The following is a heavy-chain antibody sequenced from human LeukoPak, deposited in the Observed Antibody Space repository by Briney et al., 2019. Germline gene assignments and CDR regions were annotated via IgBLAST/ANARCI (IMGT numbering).Heavy chain of an antibody. CDR1: GGSFRGYY. CDR3: ARRAGFAGNYCYYMDV. D-gene: IGHD3-10*01. J-gene: IGHJ6*03. V-gene: IGHV4-34*01. CDR2: INHSGST. Sequence: SETLSLTCAVYGGSFRGYYWSWIRQPPGKGLEWIGEINHSGSTNYNPSLKSRVTISVDTSKNQFSLKLSSVTAADTAVYYCARRAGFAGNYCYYMDVWGKGTTVTVSS.